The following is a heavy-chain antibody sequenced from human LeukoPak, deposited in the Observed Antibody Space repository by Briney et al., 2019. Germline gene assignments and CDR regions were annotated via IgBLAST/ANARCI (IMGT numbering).Heavy chain of an antibody. Sequence: PSGTLCLTCTGSGFIFGTTSMSWVGQVSGKGLEWVASIDLAGSEKYYAGSAEGRFTISRDNDKKSLFLQMNCVRAEDTAVYYCKRDQNWGQGILVSVSS. CDR1: GFIFGTTS. CDR2: IDLAGSEK. V-gene: IGHV3-7*01. J-gene: IGHJ4*02. CDR3: KRDQN.